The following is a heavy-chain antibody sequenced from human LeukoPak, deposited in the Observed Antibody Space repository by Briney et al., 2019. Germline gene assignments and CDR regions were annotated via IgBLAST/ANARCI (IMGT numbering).Heavy chain of an antibody. Sequence: GGSLRLSCAASGFTHSSYWMHWVRQSRGKGLVWVSRIQTDGSDTYYADSVRGRFTTSRDNAKKTLYLQMDSLRAENTAVYFCARGEYSSHTLWGQGTLVTVSS. J-gene: IGHJ4*02. V-gene: IGHV3-74*01. D-gene: IGHD2/OR15-2a*01. CDR1: GFTHSSYW. CDR3: ARGEYSSHTL. CDR2: IQTDGSDT.